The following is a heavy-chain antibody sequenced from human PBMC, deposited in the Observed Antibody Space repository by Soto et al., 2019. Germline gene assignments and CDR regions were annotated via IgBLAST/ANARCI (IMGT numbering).Heavy chain of an antibody. Sequence: PGGSLRLSCAAFGFTFSSYAMSWVRQAPGKGLEWVSAISGSGGSTYYADSVKGRFTISRDNSKNTLYLQMNSLRAEDTAVYYCAKMGRELYHYYYRMDVWGQGTTVTVSS. J-gene: IGHJ6*02. CDR3: AKMGRELYHYYYRMDV. D-gene: IGHD3-10*01. CDR2: ISGSGGST. V-gene: IGHV3-23*01. CDR1: GFTFSSYA.